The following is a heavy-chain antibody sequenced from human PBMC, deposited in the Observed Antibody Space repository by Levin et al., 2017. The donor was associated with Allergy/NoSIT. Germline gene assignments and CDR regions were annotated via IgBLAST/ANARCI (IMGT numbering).Heavy chain of an antibody. V-gene: IGHV3-7*01. D-gene: IGHD3-22*01. CDR2: IRQDAGEK. CDR1: GFTLGNFW. Sequence: GESLKISCAASGFTLGNFWMTWVRQAPGKGLEWVASIRQDAGEKYYVDSVRGRFTISRDNAKNSLYLQMNNLRADDMAVYYCARDPGGYDYWGRGTLVTASS. J-gene: IGHJ4*02. CDR3: ARDPGGYDY.